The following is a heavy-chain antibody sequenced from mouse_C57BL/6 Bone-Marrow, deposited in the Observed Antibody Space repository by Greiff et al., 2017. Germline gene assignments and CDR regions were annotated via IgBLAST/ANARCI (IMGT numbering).Heavy chain of an antibody. CDR2: IHPNSGRT. J-gene: IGHJ3*01. CDR3: ARRGYDGSRAWFAY. Sequence: QVQLQQPGAELVKPGASVKLSCKASGYTFTSYWMHWVKQRPGQGLEWIGMIHPNSGRTNYNEKFKSKATLTVDKSSSTAYMQLSSLTSEDSAVYYCARRGYDGSRAWFAYWGQGTLVTVSA. D-gene: IGHD1-1*01. V-gene: IGHV1-64*01. CDR1: GYTFTSYW.